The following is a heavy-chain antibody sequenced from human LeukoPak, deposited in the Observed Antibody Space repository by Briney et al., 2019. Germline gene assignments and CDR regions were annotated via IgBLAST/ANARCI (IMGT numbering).Heavy chain of an antibody. CDR2: IYTRRST. CDR3: AGYYDFWSGYLDY. V-gene: IGHV4-4*07. Sequence: PSETLSLTCTVSGGSISSYDWSWIRQPAGKGLEWIGRIYTRRSTNYNPSLKSRVTISVDTSKNHFSLQLSSVTAADTAVYYCAGYYDFWSGYLDYWGQGTLVTVSS. CDR1: GGSISSYD. D-gene: IGHD3-3*01. J-gene: IGHJ4*02.